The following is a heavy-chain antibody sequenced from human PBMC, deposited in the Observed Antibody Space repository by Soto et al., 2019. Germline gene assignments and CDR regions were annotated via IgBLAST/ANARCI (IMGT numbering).Heavy chain of an antibody. CDR1: GFTFSSYA. J-gene: IGHJ4*02. V-gene: IGHV3-30-3*01. CDR2: ISYDGSNK. Sequence: GGSLRLSCAASGFTFSSYAMHWVRQAPGKGLEWVAVISYDGSNKYYADSVKGRFTISRDNSKNTLYLQMNSLRAEVTAVYYCARDIVRFGELLAPGHHWGQGTLVTVSS. D-gene: IGHD3-10*01. CDR3: ARDIVRFGELLAPGHH.